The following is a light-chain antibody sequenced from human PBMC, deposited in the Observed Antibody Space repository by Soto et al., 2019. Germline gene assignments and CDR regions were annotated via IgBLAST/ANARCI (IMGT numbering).Light chain of an antibody. V-gene: IGLV1-40*01. Sequence: QPVLTQPPSVSGAPGQRVTTSCAGTRSNIGEGHDVHWYQQLPGRAPKVLIYGDIHRPSGVPARFSGSRSGTSASLTITGLQAEDEADYYCQSYDNSLTGFYIFGTGTKVTVL. J-gene: IGLJ1*01. CDR2: GDI. CDR3: QSYDNSLTGFYI. CDR1: RSNIGEGHD.